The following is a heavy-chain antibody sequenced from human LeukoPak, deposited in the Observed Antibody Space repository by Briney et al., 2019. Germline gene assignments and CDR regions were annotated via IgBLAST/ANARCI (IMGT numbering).Heavy chain of an antibody. D-gene: IGHD2-15*01. V-gene: IGHV4-59*01. J-gene: IGHJ6*02. CDR2: IYYSGST. Sequence: SETLSLTCTVSGGSISSYCWSWIRQPPGKGLEWIGYIYYSGSTNYNPSLKSRVTISVDTSKNQFSLKLSSVTAADTAVYYCARVTLVAATHYYYGMDVWGQGTTVTVSS. CDR1: GGSISSYC. CDR3: ARVTLVAATHYYYGMDV.